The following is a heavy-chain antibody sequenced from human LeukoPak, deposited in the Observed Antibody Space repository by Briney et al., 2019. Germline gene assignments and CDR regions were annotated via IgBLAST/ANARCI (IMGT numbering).Heavy chain of an antibody. CDR2: ISYDGSNK. D-gene: IGHD5-12*01. CDR1: GFTFSSYA. J-gene: IGHJ6*02. V-gene: IGHV3-30-3*01. CDR3: ARGDSGCDYVSTTRYYGMDV. Sequence: PGGSLRLSCAASGFTFSSYAMHWVRQAPGKGLEWVAVISYDGSNKYYADSVKGRFTISRDNSKNTLYLQMNSLRAEDTAVYYCARGDSGCDYVSTTRYYGMDVWGQGTTVTVSS.